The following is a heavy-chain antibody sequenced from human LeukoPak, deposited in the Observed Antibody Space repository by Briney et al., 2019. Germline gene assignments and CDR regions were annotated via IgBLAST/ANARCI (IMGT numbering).Heavy chain of an antibody. J-gene: IGHJ6*03. CDR1: GYTFTSYY. CDR2: ISPSGGST. D-gene: IGHD3-10*01. V-gene: IGHV1-46*01. CDR3: ARGPSITMVRGGQWYYYMDV. Sequence: AASVKVSCKASGYTFTSYYMHWVRQAPGQGLEWMGIISPSGGSTNYAQKFQGRVTMTRDTSTNTVYMELSSLRSEDTAVYYCARGPSITMVRGGQWYYYMDVWGKGTTVTISS.